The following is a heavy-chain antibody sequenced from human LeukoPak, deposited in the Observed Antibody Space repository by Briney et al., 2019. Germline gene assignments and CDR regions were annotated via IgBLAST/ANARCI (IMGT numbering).Heavy chain of an antibody. CDR3: ARDTKGYCSGGSCYYGMDV. D-gene: IGHD2-15*01. Sequence: PGGSLRLSCAASGFTFSSHSMNWVRQAPGKGLEWVSSISSSSSYIYYADSVKGRFTISRDNAKNSLYLQMNSLRAEDTAVYYCARDTKGYCSGGSCYYGMDVWGQGTTVTVSS. CDR2: ISSSSSYI. V-gene: IGHV3-21*01. CDR1: GFTFSSHS. J-gene: IGHJ6*02.